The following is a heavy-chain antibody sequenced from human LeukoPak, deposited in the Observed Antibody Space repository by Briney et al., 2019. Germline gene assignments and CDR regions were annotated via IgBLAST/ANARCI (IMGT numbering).Heavy chain of an antibody. Sequence: GGSLRLSCAASGFTFSSYGMHWVRQAPGKGLEWVAVISYDGSNKYYADSVKGRFTISRDNSKNTLYLQMNSLRAEDTAVYYCAKGTAPATVVTPPSDVDYWGQGTLVTVSS. J-gene: IGHJ4*02. CDR3: AKGTAPATVVTPPSDVDY. CDR1: GFTFSSYG. D-gene: IGHD4-23*01. V-gene: IGHV3-30*18. CDR2: ISYDGSNK.